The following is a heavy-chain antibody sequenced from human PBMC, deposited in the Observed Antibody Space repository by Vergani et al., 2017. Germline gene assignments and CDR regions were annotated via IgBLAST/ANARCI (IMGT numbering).Heavy chain of an antibody. CDR1: GFTFDDYA. CDR2: ISWSSDSI. J-gene: IGHJ1*01. V-gene: IGHV3-9*01. CDR3: TKAGQYDSDNFHDS. Sequence: EVRLVESGGRLVQPGRSLRLSCAASGFTFDDYAMHWVRQIPGKGLEWVSGISWSSDSIGYADSVKGRFTISRDNSQTTVFLQMNSLRADDSAVYYCTKAGQYDSDNFHDSWGQGALVTVAS. D-gene: IGHD3-22*01.